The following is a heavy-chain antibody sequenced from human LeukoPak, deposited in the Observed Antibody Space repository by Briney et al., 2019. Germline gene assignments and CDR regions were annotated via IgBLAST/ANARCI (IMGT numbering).Heavy chain of an antibody. CDR3: ARDEHCSGGSCYGNWFDP. J-gene: IGHJ5*02. CDR1: GGTFSSYA. Sequence: ASVKVSCKASGGTFSSYAISWVRQAPGQGLEWMGRIIPILGIVNYAQKFQGRVTITADKSTSTAYMELSSLRSEDTAVYYCARDEHCSGGSCYGNWFDPWGQGTLVTVSS. CDR2: IIPILGIV. V-gene: IGHV1-69*04. D-gene: IGHD2-15*01.